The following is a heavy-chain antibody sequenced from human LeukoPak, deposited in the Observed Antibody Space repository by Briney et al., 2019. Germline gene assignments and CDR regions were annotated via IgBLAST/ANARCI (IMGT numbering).Heavy chain of an antibody. J-gene: IGHJ4*02. CDR3: ARVPGFGELLN. CDR1: GGSISSYY. D-gene: IGHD3-10*01. V-gene: IGHV4-59*01. CDR2: IYYSGSI. Sequence: PSETLSLTCTVSGGSISSYYWSWIRQPPGKGLEWIGYIYYSGSINYNPSLKSRVTISVDTSKDQFSLKLSSVTAADTAVYYCARVPGFGELLNWGQGTLVTVSS.